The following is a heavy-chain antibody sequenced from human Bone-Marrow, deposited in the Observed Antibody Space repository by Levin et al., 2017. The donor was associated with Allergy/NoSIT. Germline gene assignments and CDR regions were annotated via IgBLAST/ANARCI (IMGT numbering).Heavy chain of an antibody. CDR1: GGTFSSYA. Sequence: GGSLRLSCKASGGTFSSYAISWVRQAPGQGLEWMGGIIPIFGTANYAQKFQGRVTITADESTSTAYMELSSLRSEDTAVYYCHIVLVVAATQNGMDVWGQGTTVTVSS. D-gene: IGHD2-15*01. CDR2: IIPIFGTA. J-gene: IGHJ6*02. V-gene: IGHV1-69*01. CDR3: HIVLVVAATQNGMDV.